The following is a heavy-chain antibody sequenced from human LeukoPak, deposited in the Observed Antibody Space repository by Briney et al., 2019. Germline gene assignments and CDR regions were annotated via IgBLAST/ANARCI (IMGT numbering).Heavy chain of an antibody. CDR3: ARDLLRAPGGYIPTYAFAI. V-gene: IGHV1-69*01. CDR1: GGTFSSYA. J-gene: IGHJ3*02. Sequence: GCSVKVSCKASGGTFSSYAISWVRQAPGQGLEWMGGIIPIFGTANYAQKFQGRDTITADASTSTDYMELSRLRSEETAVYYCARDLLRAPGGYIPTYAFAISNQGTILSVSS. CDR2: IIPIFGTA. D-gene: IGHD2-8*02.